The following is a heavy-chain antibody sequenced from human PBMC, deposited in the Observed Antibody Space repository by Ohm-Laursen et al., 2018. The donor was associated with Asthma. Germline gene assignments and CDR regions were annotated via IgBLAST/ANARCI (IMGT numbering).Heavy chain of an antibody. V-gene: IGHV4-31*03. Sequence: SQTLSLTCTVSGGSISSGGYYWSWIRQHPGKGLEWIGYIYYSGSTYYNPSLKSRVTISVDTSKNQFSLKLSSVTAADTAVYYCARARDCSGGSCYFIADAFDIWGQGTMVTVSS. CDR3: ARARDCSGGSCYFIADAFDI. CDR1: GGSISSGGYY. D-gene: IGHD2-15*01. CDR2: IYYSGST. J-gene: IGHJ3*02.